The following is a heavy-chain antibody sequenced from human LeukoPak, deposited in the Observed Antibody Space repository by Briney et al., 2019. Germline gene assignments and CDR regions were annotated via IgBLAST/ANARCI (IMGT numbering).Heavy chain of an antibody. Sequence: SETLSLTCTVSAGSISSYYWNWIRQPPGKGLEWIGYIYYSGSTYYNPSLKSRVTISVDTSKNQFSLKLSSVTAADTAVYYCARAIVGATWGYYYYMDVWGKGTTVTVSS. CDR3: ARAIVGATWGYYYYMDV. CDR1: AGSISSYY. J-gene: IGHJ6*03. CDR2: IYYSGST. V-gene: IGHV4-59*12. D-gene: IGHD1-26*01.